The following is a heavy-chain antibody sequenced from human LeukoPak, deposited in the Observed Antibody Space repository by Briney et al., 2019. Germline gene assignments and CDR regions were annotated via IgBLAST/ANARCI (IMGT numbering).Heavy chain of an antibody. V-gene: IGHV3-30-3*01. D-gene: IGHD3-22*01. J-gene: IGHJ2*01. CDR3: ARAPVIVMHDWYFDL. CDR1: GFTFSDYA. Sequence: GGSLRLSCAASGFTFSDYAMHWVRQAPGKGLEWVAVISYDGSNKYYADSVKGRFTIARDNSKNTLYLQMNSLRVGDTAVYYCARAPVIVMHDWYFDLWGRGTLVTVSS. CDR2: ISYDGSNK.